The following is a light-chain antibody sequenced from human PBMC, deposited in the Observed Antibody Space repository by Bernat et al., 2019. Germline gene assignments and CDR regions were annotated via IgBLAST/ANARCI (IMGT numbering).Light chain of an antibody. J-gene: IGLJ3*02. CDR2: DVS. CDR1: SSDVGAYNY. CDR3: SSVSTTSHPLV. V-gene: IGLV2-14*03. Sequence: QSALTQPASVSGSPGQSITLSCTGTSSDVGAYNYVSWYQQHPGRAPKLMIFDVSNRPSGVSDRFSGSKSGNTASMTISGLRPEEEDDYYCSSVSTTSHPLVFGRGTKLTVL.